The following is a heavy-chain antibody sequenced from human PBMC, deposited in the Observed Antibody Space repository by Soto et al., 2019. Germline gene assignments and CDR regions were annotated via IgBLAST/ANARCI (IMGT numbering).Heavy chain of an antibody. D-gene: IGHD3-10*01. CDR1: GFTFSSYA. CDR3: AKKTWFGEVNYYYYGMDV. V-gene: IGHV3-23*01. CDR2: ISGSGGST. J-gene: IGHJ6*02. Sequence: GGSLRLSCAASGFTFSSYAMSWVRQAPGKGLEWVSAISGSGGSTYYADSVKDRFTISRDNSKNTLYLQMNSLRAEDTAVYYCAKKTWFGEVNYYYYGMDVWGQGTTVTVSS.